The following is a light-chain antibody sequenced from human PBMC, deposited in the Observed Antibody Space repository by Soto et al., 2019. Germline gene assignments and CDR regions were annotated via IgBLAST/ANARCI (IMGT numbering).Light chain of an antibody. Sequence: EIVLTQSPGTLSLSPGERATLSCRAIQSVSSSYLAWYQQKPGQAPRLLIYGASSRATGTPARFSGSGSGTGFTLTISSLEPEDFAVYYCQLRSNWPPLTFGGGTKVDIK. V-gene: IGKV3D-20*02. CDR2: GAS. J-gene: IGKJ4*01. CDR3: QLRSNWPPLT. CDR1: QSVSSSY.